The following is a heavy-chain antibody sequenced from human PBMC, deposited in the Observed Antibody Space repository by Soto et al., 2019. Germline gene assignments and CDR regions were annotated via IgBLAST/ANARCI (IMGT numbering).Heavy chain of an antibody. J-gene: IGHJ4*02. CDR2: IYYRGNT. CDR3: ARDSQPYGSGSHYFDY. CDR1: GDSINSDKYY. Sequence: SETLSLTCSVSGDSINSDKYYWGWIRQPPGKGLEWIGSIYYRGNTYYNPSLKTRVTISVDKSKSQFSLRLSSVTAADSAVYYCARDSQPYGSGSHYFDYWGQGTLATVSS. D-gene: IGHD3-10*01. V-gene: IGHV4-39*07.